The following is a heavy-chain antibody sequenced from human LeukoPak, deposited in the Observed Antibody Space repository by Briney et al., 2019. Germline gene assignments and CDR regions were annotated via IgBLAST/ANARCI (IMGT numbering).Heavy chain of an antibody. CDR1: GFTFSSYS. Sequence: GGSLRLSCAASGFTFSSYSMNWVRQAPGKGLEWVSSISSSSSSYIYYADSVKGRFTISRDNAKNSLYLQMNSLRAEDTAVYYCAREGDSGYDWGDAFDIWGQGTMVTVSS. CDR3: AREGDSGYDWGDAFDI. D-gene: IGHD5-12*01. V-gene: IGHV3-21*01. J-gene: IGHJ3*02. CDR2: ISSSSSSYI.